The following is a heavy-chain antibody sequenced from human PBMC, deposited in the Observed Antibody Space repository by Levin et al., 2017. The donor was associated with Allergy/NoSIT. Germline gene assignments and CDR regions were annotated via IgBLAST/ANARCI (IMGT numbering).Heavy chain of an antibody. V-gene: IGHV4-61*02. CDR2: IYTSGST. Sequence: LRLSCTVSGGSISSGSYYWSWIRQPAGKGLEWIGRIYTSGSTNYNPSLKSRVTISVDTSKNQFSLKLSSVTAADTAVYYCARGVLLWFGGFDYWGQGTLVTVSS. CDR1: GGSISSGSYY. D-gene: IGHD3-10*01. J-gene: IGHJ4*02. CDR3: ARGVLLWFGGFDY.